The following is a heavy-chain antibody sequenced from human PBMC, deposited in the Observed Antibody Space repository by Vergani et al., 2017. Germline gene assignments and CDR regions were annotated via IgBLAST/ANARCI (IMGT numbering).Heavy chain of an antibody. CDR3: ARETTVTFIGDYYYYGMDV. CDR2: IYYSGST. Sequence: QVQLQESGPGLVKPSETLSLTCTVSGGSISSYYWSWIRQPPGKGLEWIGYIYYSGSTYYNPSLKSRVTISVDTSKNQFSLKLSSVTAADTAVYYCARETTVTFIGDYYYYGMDVWGQGTTVTVSS. J-gene: IGHJ6*02. V-gene: IGHV4-59*12. D-gene: IGHD4-11*01. CDR1: GGSISSYY.